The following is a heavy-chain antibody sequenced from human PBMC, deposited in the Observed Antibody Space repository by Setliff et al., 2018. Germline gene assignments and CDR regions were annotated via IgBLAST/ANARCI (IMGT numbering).Heavy chain of an antibody. V-gene: IGHV3-7*01. CDR3: AREPHFDS. CDR2: IKQDGSEK. Sequence: GGSLRLSFAASGFTFSTYWMSWVRQAPGKGLEWVANIKQDGSEKYYVDSVKGRVSISRDNAKNSLYMQMNSLRAEDTAVYYCAREPHFDSWGQGTLVTVSS. J-gene: IGHJ4*02. CDR1: GFTFSTYW.